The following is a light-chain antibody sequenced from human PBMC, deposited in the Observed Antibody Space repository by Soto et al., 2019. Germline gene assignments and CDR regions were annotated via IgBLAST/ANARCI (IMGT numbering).Light chain of an antibody. V-gene: IGKV1-39*01. CDR1: QSIDKY. Sequence: DIQMTQSPSSLSASVGDRVTITCRASQSIDKYLNWYQQKPGKGPNLLIYAASNLRTGVPSRFSGSGSGTEFTLTISSLLPEDFATYFCQQSSTIPLTFGPGTKVDIK. J-gene: IGKJ3*01. CDR2: AAS. CDR3: QQSSTIPLT.